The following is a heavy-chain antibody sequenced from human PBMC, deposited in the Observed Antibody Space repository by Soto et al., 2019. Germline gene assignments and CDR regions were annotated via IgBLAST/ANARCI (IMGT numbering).Heavy chain of an antibody. D-gene: IGHD6-13*01. CDR2: IYYSGST. CDR3: ERAKAPLYSSSWYWFDP. CDR1: GGSISSYY. Sequence: QVQLQESGPGLVKPSETLSLTCTVSGGSISSYYWSWIRQPPGKGLEWIGYIYYSGSTNYNPSLKIRATISVDTSKNQFSLQLSSVTAADTALYYCERAKAPLYSSSWYWFDPWGQGTLVTVSS. J-gene: IGHJ5*02. V-gene: IGHV4-59*08.